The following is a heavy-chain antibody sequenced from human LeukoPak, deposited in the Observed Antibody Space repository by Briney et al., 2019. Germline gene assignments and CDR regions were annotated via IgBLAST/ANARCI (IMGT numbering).Heavy chain of an antibody. CDR3: ARSIPFGGYFDY. V-gene: IGHV1-69*04. CDR2: IIPILDIA. J-gene: IGHJ4*02. Sequence: SVKVSCKASGGTFSSYAISWVRQAPGQGLEWMGRIIPILDIANYAQKFQGRVTITADKSTSTAYMELSSLRSEDTAVYYCARSIPFGGYFDYWGQGTLVTVSS. CDR1: GGTFSSYA. D-gene: IGHD3-16*01.